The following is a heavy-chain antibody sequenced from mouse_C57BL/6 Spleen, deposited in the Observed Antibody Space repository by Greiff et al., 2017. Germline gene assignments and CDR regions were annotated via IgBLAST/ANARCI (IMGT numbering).Heavy chain of an antibody. J-gene: IGHJ1*03. V-gene: IGHV1-54*01. Sequence: QVQLQQSGAELVRPGTSVKVSCKASGYAFTNYLIEWVKQRPGQGLEWIGVINPGSGGTNYNEKFKGKATLTADKSSSTAYMQLSSLTSADAAVDYCARGGTERWYFDVWGTGTTVTVSS. CDR1: GYAFTNYL. D-gene: IGHD3-3*01. CDR3: ARGGTERWYFDV. CDR2: INPGSGGT.